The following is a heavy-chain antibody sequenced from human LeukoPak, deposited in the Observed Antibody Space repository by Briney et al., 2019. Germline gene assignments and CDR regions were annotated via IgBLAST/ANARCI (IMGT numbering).Heavy chain of an antibody. CDR3: AKDQGDSSGYYYRGGTDY. CDR1: GFTFSSYA. CDR2: ISGGGGST. Sequence: GGSLRLSCAASGFTFSSYAMSWVRQAPGKGLEWVSVISGGGGSTYYADSVKGRFTISRDNSKNTLYLQMNSLRAEDTAVYYCAKDQGDSSGYYYRGGTDYWGQGTLVTVSS. J-gene: IGHJ4*02. D-gene: IGHD3-22*01. V-gene: IGHV3-23*01.